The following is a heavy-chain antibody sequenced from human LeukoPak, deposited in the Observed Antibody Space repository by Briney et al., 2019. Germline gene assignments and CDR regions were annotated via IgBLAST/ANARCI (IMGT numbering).Heavy chain of an antibody. D-gene: IGHD4-17*01. CDR3: ARGGDDYGDYFDY. V-gene: IGHV4-59*01. Sequence: PSETLSLTCTVSGGSISSYYWSWIRQPPGKGLEWIGYIYYSGSTNYNPSLKSRVTISVDTSKTQFSLKLSSVTAADTAVYYCARGGDDYGDYFDYWGQGTLVTVSS. J-gene: IGHJ4*02. CDR1: GGSISSYY. CDR2: IYYSGST.